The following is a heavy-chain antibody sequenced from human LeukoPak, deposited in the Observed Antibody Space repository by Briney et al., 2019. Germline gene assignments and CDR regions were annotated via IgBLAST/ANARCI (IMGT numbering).Heavy chain of an antibody. D-gene: IGHD1-26*01. CDR2: ISYDGTNK. J-gene: IGHJ4*02. CDR3: AKRGSKWDLDN. CDR1: GFIFTSYA. V-gene: IGHV3-33*05. Sequence: PGGSLRLSCAASGFIFTSYAMDWVRQAPGKGLEWVAVISYDGTNKYYADSVKGRFTISKDTSKNTLYLQMSGLRAEDTAIYYCAKRGSKWDLDNWGQGTLVTVSS.